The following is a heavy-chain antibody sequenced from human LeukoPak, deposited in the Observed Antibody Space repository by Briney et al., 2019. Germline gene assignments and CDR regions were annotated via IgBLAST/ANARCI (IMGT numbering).Heavy chain of an antibody. J-gene: IGHJ4*02. V-gene: IGHV3-7*01. CDR3: ARLHYDILTGYSAALDY. Sequence: GGSLRLSCAASGFTFSGYWMSWVRQAPGKGLEWVANINQDGSEKYYVDSVKGRFTISRDNAKNSLFLQMNSLRAEDTAVYYCARLHYDILTGYSAALDYWGQGTLVTFSS. D-gene: IGHD3-9*01. CDR2: INQDGSEK. CDR1: GFTFSGYW.